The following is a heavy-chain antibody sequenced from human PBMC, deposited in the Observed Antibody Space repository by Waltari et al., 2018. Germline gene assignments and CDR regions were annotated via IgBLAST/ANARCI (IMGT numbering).Heavy chain of an antibody. CDR3: ARHVYGRDSSSSGGAFDI. CDR2: MNPNSGNT. J-gene: IGHJ3*02. Sequence: QVQLVQSGAEVKKPGASVKVSCKASGYTFTSYDINWVRQATGQGLEWMGWMNPNSGNTGYAQKFQGRVTMTRNTSISTAYMELSSLKASDTAMYYCARHVYGRDSSSSGGAFDIWGQGTMVTVSS. D-gene: IGHD6-6*01. V-gene: IGHV1-8*01. CDR1: GYTFTSYD.